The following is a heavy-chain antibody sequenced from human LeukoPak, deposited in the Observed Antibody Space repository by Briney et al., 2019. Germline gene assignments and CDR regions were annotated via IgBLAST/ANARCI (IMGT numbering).Heavy chain of an antibody. D-gene: IGHD3-9*01. CDR3: ANRLDYFDY. CDR2: IDKNGVTT. CDR1: GFAFSSYA. Sequence: PGGSLRLSCAATGFAFSSYAMGWVRQAPGKGLEWVSAIDKNGVTTYYADSVRGRFTISRDNSKNTLYLQMNSLRAEDTAVYYCANRLDYFDYWGQGTLVTVSS. V-gene: IGHV3-23*01. J-gene: IGHJ4*02.